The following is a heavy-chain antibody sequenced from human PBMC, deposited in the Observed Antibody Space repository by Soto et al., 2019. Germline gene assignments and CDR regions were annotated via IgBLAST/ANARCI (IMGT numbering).Heavy chain of an antibody. CDR2: IWYDGSNK. CDR3: ARDSPPYDILTGRDAFDI. Sequence: GGSLRLSCAASGFTFSSYGMHWVRQAPGKGLEWVAVIWYDGSNKYYADSVKGRFTISRDNSKNTLYLQMNSLRAEDTAVYYCARDSPPYDILTGRDAFDIWGQGTMVTVSS. V-gene: IGHV3-33*01. CDR1: GFTFSSYG. D-gene: IGHD3-9*01. J-gene: IGHJ3*02.